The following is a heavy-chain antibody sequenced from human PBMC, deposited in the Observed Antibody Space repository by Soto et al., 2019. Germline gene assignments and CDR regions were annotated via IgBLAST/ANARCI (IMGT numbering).Heavy chain of an antibody. CDR3: AREGERGTAAAGYEYYFDY. J-gene: IGHJ4*02. CDR2: IYYSGST. CDR1: GGSISSGGYY. Sequence: SETLSLTCTVSGGSISSGGYYWSWIRQHPGKGLEWIGYIYYSGSTYYNPSLKSRVTISVDTSKNQFSLKLSSVTAADTAVYYCAREGERGTAAAGYEYYFDYWGQGTLVTVSS. V-gene: IGHV4-31*03. D-gene: IGHD6-13*01.